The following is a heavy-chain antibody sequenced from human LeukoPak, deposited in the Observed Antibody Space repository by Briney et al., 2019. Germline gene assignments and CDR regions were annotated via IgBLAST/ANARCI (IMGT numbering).Heavy chain of an antibody. V-gene: IGHV3-21*01. Sequence: GGSLRLSCAASGFTFSSYSMNWVRQAPGKGLECVSSISSSSSYKSYADPVKGRFTISRDNAKNSLYLQMNSPRAEDTAVYYCARDRGSSGYYYGGLDYWGQGTLVTVSS. CDR2: ISSSSSYK. CDR3: ARDRGSSGYYYGGLDY. CDR1: GFTFSSYS. J-gene: IGHJ4*02. D-gene: IGHD3-22*01.